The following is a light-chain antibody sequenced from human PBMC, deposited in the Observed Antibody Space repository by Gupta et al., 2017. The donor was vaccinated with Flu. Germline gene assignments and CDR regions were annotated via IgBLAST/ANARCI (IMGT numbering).Light chain of an antibody. J-gene: IGKJ1*01. CDR2: DAS. Sequence: CASVGDRVTIRCRASQGISYYLAWFQQKPGQAPKSLIFDASRMESGVPSRGSGSGSGTXFTLTIXRGEPEDFATYYCQQEKNSPFTFGXGTKVEIK. CDR1: QGISYY. V-gene: IGKV1-16*01. CDR3: QQEKNSPFT.